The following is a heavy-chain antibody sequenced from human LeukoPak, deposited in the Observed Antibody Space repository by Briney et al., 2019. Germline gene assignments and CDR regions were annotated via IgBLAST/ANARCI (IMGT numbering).Heavy chain of an antibody. CDR2: INTDGSST. CDR3: ARGHHWLDV. Sequence: PGGSLRLSCVASGFXFRSHWIHWVRQAPGKGLVWVSRINTDGSSTNYADSVKGRFTISRDNAKNTLYLQMNSLRAEDTAVYYCARGHHWLDVWGQGTLVIVSP. J-gene: IGHJ5*02. CDR1: GFXFRSHW. V-gene: IGHV3-74*01.